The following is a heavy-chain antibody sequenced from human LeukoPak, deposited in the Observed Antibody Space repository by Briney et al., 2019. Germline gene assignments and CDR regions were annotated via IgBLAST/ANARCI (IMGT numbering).Heavy chain of an antibody. CDR1: GDSISTYY. D-gene: IGHD3-10*01. CDR2: IYYRLTS. J-gene: IGHJ4*02. V-gene: IGHV4-59*01. Sequence: SETLSLTCTVSGDSISTYYWSRIRQPPGKGLEWIGYIYYRLTSDYNPSLKSRVTMSVDMSTGHISLKLSSVTAADTAVYYCARAVGGDGSGSLWGPGTLVTVSS. CDR3: ARAVGGDGSGSL.